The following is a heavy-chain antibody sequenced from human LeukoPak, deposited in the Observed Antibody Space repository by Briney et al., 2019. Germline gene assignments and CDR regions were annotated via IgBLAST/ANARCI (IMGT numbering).Heavy chain of an antibody. Sequence: ASVKVSCKASGYTFTNYGISWVRQAPGQGLEWMGWISDYNGNTNYAQKLQGRVTMTTDTSTSTAYMELRSLRSDDTAVYYCARDVLDLRQGYYYYYYMDVWGKGTTVTVSS. CDR3: ARDVLDLRQGYYYYYYMDV. J-gene: IGHJ6*03. CDR1: GYTFTNYG. CDR2: ISDYNGNT. V-gene: IGHV1-18*01. D-gene: IGHD3/OR15-3a*01.